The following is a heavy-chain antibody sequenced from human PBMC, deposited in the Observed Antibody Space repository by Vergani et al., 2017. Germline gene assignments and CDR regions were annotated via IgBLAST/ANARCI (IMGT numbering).Heavy chain of an antibody. CDR2: IKSKTDGGTT. J-gene: IGHJ5*02. V-gene: IGHV3-15*01. CDR1: GFTFSNAW. Sequence: EVQLLESGGGLVQPGGSLRLSCAASGFTFSNAWMSWVRQAPGKGLEWVGRIKSKTDGGTTDYAAPLKGRFTISRDDSKNTLYLQMNSLKTEDTAVYYCTTECDDSSGNNWFDPWGQGTLVTVSS. D-gene: IGHD3-22*01. CDR3: TTECDDSSGNNWFDP.